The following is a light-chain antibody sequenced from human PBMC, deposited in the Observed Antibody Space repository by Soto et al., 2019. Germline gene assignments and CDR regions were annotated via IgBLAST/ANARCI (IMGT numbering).Light chain of an antibody. J-gene: IGKJ1*01. CDR3: QQSYSSWT. CDR1: QSISSY. CDR2: AAS. V-gene: IGKV1-39*01. Sequence: DIQMTQSPSSLSASVGDRVTITCRASQSISSYLNWYQQKPGKAPKLLIYAASSLQSGVPSRFSGSGSGTGFTLTSSGLQPEDFLTYYCQQSYSSWTFGQGTKVEIK.